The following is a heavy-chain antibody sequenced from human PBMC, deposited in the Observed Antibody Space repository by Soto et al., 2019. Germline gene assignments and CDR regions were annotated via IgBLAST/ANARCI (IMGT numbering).Heavy chain of an antibody. D-gene: IGHD3-16*01. V-gene: IGHV4-39*01. CDR1: GGSISSSSYY. Sequence: SETLSLTCTVSGGSISSSSYYWGWIRQPPGKGLEWIGSIYYSGSTYYNPSLKSRVTISVDTSKNQFSLQLSSVTAADTAVYYCARLRITFGDFDYWGQGTLVTVSS. CDR2: IYYSGST. J-gene: IGHJ4*02. CDR3: ARLRITFGDFDY.